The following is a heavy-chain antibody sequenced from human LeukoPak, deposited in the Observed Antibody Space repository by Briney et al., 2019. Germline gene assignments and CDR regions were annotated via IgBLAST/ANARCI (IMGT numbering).Heavy chain of an antibody. V-gene: IGHV3-23*01. CDR2: FSGGGGST. Sequence: GGSLRLSCAASGFTFSSHAMSWVRQAPGKGLEWVLNFSGGGGSTYYADSVKGRFTISRDNSKNTVYLQMNSLRAEDTAVYYCAKDPFVNIAARGGWFDPWGQGTLVTVSS. J-gene: IGHJ5*02. CDR1: GFTFSSHA. CDR3: AKDPFVNIAARGGWFDP. D-gene: IGHD6-6*01.